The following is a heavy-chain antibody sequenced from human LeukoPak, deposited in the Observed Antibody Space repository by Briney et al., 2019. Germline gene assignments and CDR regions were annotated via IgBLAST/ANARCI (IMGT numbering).Heavy chain of an antibody. V-gene: IGHV3-30-3*01. CDR1: GFTFSSYA. J-gene: IGHJ6*03. D-gene: IGHD3-3*01. CDR3: AKDASHDFWSGYNYYYDMDV. CDR2: ISYDGSNK. Sequence: GGSLRLSCAASGFTFSSYAMHWVRQAPGKGLEWVAVISYDGSNKYYADSVKGRFTISRDNSKNTLYLQMNSLRADDTAVYYCAKDASHDFWSGYNYYYDMDVWGKGTTVTVSS.